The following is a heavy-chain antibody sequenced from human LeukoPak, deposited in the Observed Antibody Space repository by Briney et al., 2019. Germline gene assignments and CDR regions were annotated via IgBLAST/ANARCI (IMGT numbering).Heavy chain of an antibody. D-gene: IGHD2-15*01. Sequence: ASVKVSCKASGRTFSSYAISWVRQATGQGLEWMGWMNPNSGNTGYAQKFQGRVTMTRNTSISTAYMELSSLRSEDTAVYYCARDLGYCSGGSCPDYWGQGTLVTVSS. V-gene: IGHV1-8*02. J-gene: IGHJ4*02. CDR3: ARDLGYCSGGSCPDY. CDR2: MNPNSGNT. CDR1: GRTFSSYA.